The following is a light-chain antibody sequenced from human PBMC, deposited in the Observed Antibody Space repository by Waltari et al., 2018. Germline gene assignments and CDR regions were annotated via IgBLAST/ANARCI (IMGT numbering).Light chain of an antibody. CDR2: EVS. V-gene: IGLV2-18*02. CDR1: SRDVGSYNR. Sequence: QSALTQPPSVSGSPGQSVTISCTGTSRDVGSYNRVSWYQQPPGTAPKLLMYEVSNRPSGVPDRFSGAKSGNTASLTISGLQAEDEADYYCSSYTSSSTVVFGGGTKLTVL. CDR3: SSYTSSSTVV. J-gene: IGLJ2*01.